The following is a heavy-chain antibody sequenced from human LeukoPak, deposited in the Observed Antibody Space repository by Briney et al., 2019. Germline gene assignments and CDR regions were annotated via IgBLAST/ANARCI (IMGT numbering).Heavy chain of an antibody. V-gene: IGHV3-30*02. J-gene: IGHJ4*02. CDR3: AKGYYADYGDH. D-gene: IGHD4-17*01. CDR2: IWYDGSNK. Sequence: PGGSLRLSCAASGFTFSSYGMHWVRQAPGKGLEWVAVIWYDGSNKYYADSVKGRFTISRDNSKNTLYLQMNSLRVEDTAVYYCAKGYYADYGDHWGQGTLVTVSS. CDR1: GFTFSSYG.